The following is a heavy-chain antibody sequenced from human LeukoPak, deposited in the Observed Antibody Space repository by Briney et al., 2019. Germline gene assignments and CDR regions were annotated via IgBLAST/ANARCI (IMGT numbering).Heavy chain of an antibody. CDR3: AREYSSSSDYFDY. V-gene: IGHV1-18*01. D-gene: IGHD6-13*01. CDR2: ISAYNGNT. J-gene: IGHJ4*02. CDR1: GYTFTSYG. Sequence: ASVTVSCKASGYTFTSYGISWVRQAPGQELEWMGWISAYNGNTNYAQKLQGRVTMTTDTSTSTAYMELKTLRSDDTAVYYCAREYSSSSDYFDYWGQGTLVTVSS.